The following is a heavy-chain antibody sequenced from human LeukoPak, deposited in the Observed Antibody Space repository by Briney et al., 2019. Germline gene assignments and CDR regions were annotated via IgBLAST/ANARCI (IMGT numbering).Heavy chain of an antibody. Sequence: GGSLRLSCAVSGFTFDDYAMHWVRIVPGKGLEWVSGINWNSDSIGYADSVKGRFTTSRDNAKNSLYLQMNSLRAEDTALYYCARVRWGGLYYFDYWGQGTLVTVSS. J-gene: IGHJ4*02. CDR1: GFTFDDYA. CDR3: ARVRWGGLYYFDY. CDR2: INWNSDSI. D-gene: IGHD3-16*01. V-gene: IGHV3-9*01.